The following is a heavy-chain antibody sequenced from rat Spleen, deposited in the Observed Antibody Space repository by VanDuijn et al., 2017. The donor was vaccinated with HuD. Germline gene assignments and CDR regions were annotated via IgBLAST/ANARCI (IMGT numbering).Heavy chain of an antibody. J-gene: IGHJ2*01. Sequence: EVQLVESGGGLVQPGRSLKLSCVASGFTFNNYWMTWIRQAPVKRLEWVASITNTVGSTYYPDSGKGRFTISREYAKSTLYLQSNSLRAEDTATYYCTKAPYYCPDGGDYWGQGVMVTVSS. CDR2: ITNTVGST. D-gene: IGHD1-1*01. V-gene: IGHV5-31*01. CDR1: GFTFNNYW. CDR3: TKAPYYCPDGGDY.